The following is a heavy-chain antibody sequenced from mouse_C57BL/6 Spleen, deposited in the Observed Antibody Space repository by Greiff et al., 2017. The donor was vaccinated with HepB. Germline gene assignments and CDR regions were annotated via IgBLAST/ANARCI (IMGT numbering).Heavy chain of an antibody. CDR1: GFTFSDYG. CDR2: ISSGSSTI. CDR3: ARRDGYYDAWFAY. J-gene: IGHJ3*01. V-gene: IGHV5-17*01. Sequence: EVKLMESGGGLVKPGGSLKLSCAASGFTFSDYGMHWVRQAPEKGLEWVAYISSGSSTIYYADTVKGRFTISRDNAKNTLFLQMTSLRSEDTAMYYCARRDGYYDAWFAYWGQGTLVTVSA. D-gene: IGHD2-3*01.